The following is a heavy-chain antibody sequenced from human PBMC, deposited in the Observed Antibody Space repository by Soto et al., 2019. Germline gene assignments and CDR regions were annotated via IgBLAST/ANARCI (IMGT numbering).Heavy chain of an antibody. CDR2: INSDGSST. V-gene: IGHV3-74*01. CDR3: ASGPLAAAGKFDY. J-gene: IGHJ4*02. CDR1: GFTFSSYW. Sequence: PGGSLRLSCAASGFTFSSYWMHWVRQAPGKGLVWVSRINSDGSSTSYADSVKGRFTISRDNAKNTLYLKMNSLRAEDTAVYYCASGPLAAAGKFDYWGQGTLVTVSS. D-gene: IGHD6-13*01.